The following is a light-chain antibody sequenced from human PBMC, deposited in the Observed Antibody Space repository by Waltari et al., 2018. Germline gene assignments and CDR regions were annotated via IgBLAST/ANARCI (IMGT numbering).Light chain of an antibody. CDR2: WAS. V-gene: IGKV4-1*01. CDR3: QQYYDTPRT. Sequence: DIVMTQSPDSLAVSLGERATSNCKSSQTALYSSDNNNYLAWYQQKLGQPPKLLIYWASTRASGVPARFSGSGSGTDFTLTISSLQAEDVAVYYCQQYYDTPRTFGQGTRVEIK. J-gene: IGKJ1*01. CDR1: QTALYSSDNNNY.